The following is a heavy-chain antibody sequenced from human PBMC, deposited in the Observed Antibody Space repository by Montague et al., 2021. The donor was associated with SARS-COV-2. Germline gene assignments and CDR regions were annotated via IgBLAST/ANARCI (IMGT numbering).Heavy chain of an antibody. CDR3: AHTSGGGWLPRGWFDS. CDR2: IYWDDDK. Sequence: PALVKPTQTLTLTCTFSGFSLSTIGVGVGWIRQPPGKALEWLALIYWDDDKRYSPSLRSRLTITKDTSKNQVVLTMTNMDPVDTATYFCAHTSGGGWLPRGWFDSWGQGTLVTVSS. V-gene: IGHV2-5*02. CDR1: GFSLSTIGVG. J-gene: IGHJ5*01. D-gene: IGHD6-19*01.